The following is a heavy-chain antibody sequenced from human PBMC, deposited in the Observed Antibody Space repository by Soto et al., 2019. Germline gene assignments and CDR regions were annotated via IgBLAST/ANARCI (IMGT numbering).Heavy chain of an antibody. D-gene: IGHD2-21*01. V-gene: IGHV3-7*01. J-gene: IGHJ4*02. CDR2: IRQDGSET. CDR3: ARGGDSCCTY. CDR1: GFSFTSYW. Sequence: GGSLRLSCAASGFSFTSYWMTWVRQAPGKGLEWVADIRQDGSETHYVDSVKGRFTVSRDNAKNSLYLHMNSLRAEDTAVYYCARGGDSCCTYWGQGTLVTVSS.